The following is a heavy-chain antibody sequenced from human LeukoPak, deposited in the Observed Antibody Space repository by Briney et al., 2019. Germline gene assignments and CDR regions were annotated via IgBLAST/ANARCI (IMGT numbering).Heavy chain of an antibody. CDR1: GDSVSANSAT. CDR3: ARVFRAFSPSDAFDT. V-gene: IGHV6-1*01. CDR2: TYYRSKWYN. J-gene: IGHJ3*02. Sequence: SQTLSLTCAISGDSVSANSATWNWIRQSPSRGLEWLGRTYYRSKWYNDYAVSVKSRITINPDTSKNQFSLQLNSLTPDDTAVYYCARVFRAFSPSDAFDTWGQGTMVTVSS.